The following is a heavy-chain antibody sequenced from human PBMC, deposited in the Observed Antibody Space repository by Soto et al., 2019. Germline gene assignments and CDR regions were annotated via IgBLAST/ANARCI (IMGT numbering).Heavy chain of an antibody. J-gene: IGHJ4*02. CDR2: INAGNGNT. CDR3: ARGTSDEYYIDY. V-gene: IGHV1-3*01. Sequence: ASVKVSCKASGYTFTSYAMHWVRQAPGQRLEWMGWINAGNGNTKYSQKFQGRVTITRDTSASTAYMELSSLRSEDTAVYYCARGTSDEYYIDYRGQGTLVTVSS. D-gene: IGHD2-21*01. CDR1: GYTFTSYA.